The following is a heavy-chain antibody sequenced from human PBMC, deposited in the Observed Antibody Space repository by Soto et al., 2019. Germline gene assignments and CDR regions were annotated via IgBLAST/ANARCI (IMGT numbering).Heavy chain of an antibody. D-gene: IGHD3-3*02. CDR2: IYPGDSGT. Sequence: GESLKISCKGSGYTFTDYWIAWVRQMPGKGLEWMGMIYPGDSGTRNSPSFQGQVTISVDKSIGTAFLQWSSLKASDTAMYFCARRRIAAFRDAFDVWGQGTLVTVSS. V-gene: IGHV5-51*01. CDR1: GYTFTDYW. J-gene: IGHJ3*01. CDR3: ARRRIAAFRDAFDV.